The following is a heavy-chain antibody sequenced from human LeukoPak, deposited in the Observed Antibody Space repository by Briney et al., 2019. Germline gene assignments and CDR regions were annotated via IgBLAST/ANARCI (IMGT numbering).Heavy chain of an antibody. D-gene: IGHD3-9*01. CDR1: GFTLSSYE. Sequence: PGGSLRLSCAASGFTLSSYEMNWVREAPGKALEWVSYISSSGSTIYYTDCVKGRFTISRDNAKNSLYLQMNSLRAEDTAVYYCARAFYDFLTGYPAYFDYWGQGTLVTVSS. V-gene: IGHV3-48*03. CDR3: ARAFYDFLTGYPAYFDY. CDR2: ISSSGSTI. J-gene: IGHJ4*02.